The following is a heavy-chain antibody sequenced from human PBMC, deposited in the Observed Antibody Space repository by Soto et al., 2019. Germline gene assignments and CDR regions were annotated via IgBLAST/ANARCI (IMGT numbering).Heavy chain of an antibody. CDR1: GFTFSDSY. CDR2: ITFSGNTV. V-gene: IGHV3-11*01. Sequence: GGSLRLSCAASGFTFSDSYMSWIRQAPGKGLEWISYITFSGNTVYYADSLKGRFTISRDNAKNSLYLQMNRLRAEDTAVYYCARVSWRGKYGMDVWGQGTTVTVSS. J-gene: IGHJ6*02. CDR3: ARVSWRGKYGMDV.